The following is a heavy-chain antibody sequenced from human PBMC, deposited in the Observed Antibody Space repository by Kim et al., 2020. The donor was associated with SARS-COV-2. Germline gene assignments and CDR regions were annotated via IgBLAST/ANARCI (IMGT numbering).Heavy chain of an antibody. CDR1: GGTFSSYA. CDR3: ARSGGWELSRYNWFDP. V-gene: IGHV1-69*04. D-gene: IGHD1-26*01. CDR2: IIPILGIA. Sequence: SVKVSCKASGGTFSSYAISWVRQAPGQGLEWMGRIIPILGIANYAQKFQGRVTITADKSTSTAYMELSSLRSEDTAVYYCARSGGWELSRYNWFDPWGQGTLVIVSS. J-gene: IGHJ5*02.